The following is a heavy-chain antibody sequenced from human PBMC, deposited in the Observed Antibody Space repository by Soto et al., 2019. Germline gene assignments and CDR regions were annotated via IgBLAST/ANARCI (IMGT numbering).Heavy chain of an antibody. D-gene: IGHD1-1*01. CDR1: GFMFSNHG. CDR3: VRGDNWNDEASDY. V-gene: IGHV3-33*01. Sequence: QVQLVESGGGVVQPGRSLRLSCAASGFMFSNHGMHWFRQAPGKGLEWAAAIWSDGNNRYYADSVKGRFTISRDNSKKTLYLQTNSLRAEDTAVYYCVRGDNWNDEASDYWGQGTLVTVSS. CDR2: IWSDGNNR. J-gene: IGHJ4*02.